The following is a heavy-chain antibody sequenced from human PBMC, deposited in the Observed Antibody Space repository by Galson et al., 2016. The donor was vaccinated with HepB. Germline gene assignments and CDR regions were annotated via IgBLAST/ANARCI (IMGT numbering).Heavy chain of an antibody. CDR2: IWNDGTQK. CDR1: GFTFVDYG. CDR3: ARWGTFGLTLDY. J-gene: IGHJ4*02. D-gene: IGHD3-16*01. V-gene: IGHV3-33*08. Sequence: SLRLSCAASGFTFVDYGMHWVRQPPGKGLEWVAVIWNDGTQKYYGGSVLGRFTISRDDSKNMVYLQMNSLRAEDPAVYYCARWGTFGLTLDYWGQGTPVTVSS.